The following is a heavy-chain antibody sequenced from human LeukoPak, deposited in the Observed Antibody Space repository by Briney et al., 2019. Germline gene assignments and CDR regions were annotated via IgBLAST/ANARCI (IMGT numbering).Heavy chain of an antibody. Sequence: GGSLRLSCAASGFTFSNAYMNWVRQAPGKGLEWVGRIRSNSDGGTIDYAAPVKGRFTLSRDDSKTTLYLQMNSLQTEDTAVYYCATDFYDSTWGQGTLVTVSS. CDR1: GFTFSNAY. CDR3: ATDFYDST. CDR2: IRSNSDGGTI. J-gene: IGHJ5*02. V-gene: IGHV3-15*07. D-gene: IGHD3-22*01.